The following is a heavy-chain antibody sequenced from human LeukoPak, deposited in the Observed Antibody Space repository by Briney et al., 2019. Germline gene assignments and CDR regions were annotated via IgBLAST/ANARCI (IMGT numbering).Heavy chain of an antibody. J-gene: IGHJ6*02. D-gene: IGHD4-17*01. Sequence: SETLSLTCAVYGGSFSGYYWSWLRQPPGKGLEWIGEINHSGSTNYNPSLKSRVTISVDTSKNQFSLKLSSVTAADTAVYYCARAPMTTVTPYYYYYYGMDVWGQGTTVTVSS. V-gene: IGHV4-34*01. CDR2: INHSGST. CDR3: ARAPMTTVTPYYYYYYGMDV. CDR1: GGSFSGYY.